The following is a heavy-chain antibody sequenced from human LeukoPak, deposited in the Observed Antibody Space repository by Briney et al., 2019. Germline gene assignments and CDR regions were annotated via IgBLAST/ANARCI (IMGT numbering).Heavy chain of an antibody. CDR3: GRNFEASSTWYIQY. D-gene: IGHD2-2*01. Sequence: PSETLSLTCTVSGASIHDDHFTWIRQPPGRGLEWIGFVYYRGSAKYNPSLESRVTISVDTSKKQISLILRSVTAADTAVYYCGRNFEASSTWYIQYWGQGSLVTVSS. J-gene: IGHJ1*01. CDR1: GASIHDDH. CDR2: VYYRGSA. V-gene: IGHV4-59*12.